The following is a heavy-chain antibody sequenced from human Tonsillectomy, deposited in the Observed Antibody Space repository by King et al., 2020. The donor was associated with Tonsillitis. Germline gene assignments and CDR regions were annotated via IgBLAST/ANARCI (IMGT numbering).Heavy chain of an antibody. D-gene: IGHD3-9*01. V-gene: IGHV3-9*01. CDR2: ISWNSGNI. CDR3: AKDALYDILTGYVDC. J-gene: IGHJ4*02. CDR1: GFIFGDYA. Sequence: LQLVQSGGGLVQPGRSLRLSCAVSGFIFGDYAMHWVRQVPGKGLEWVSSISWNSGNIGYADSVKGRFTISRDHDKNSLYLQMNSLRAEDTALYYCAKDALYDILTGYVDCWGQGTLVTVSS.